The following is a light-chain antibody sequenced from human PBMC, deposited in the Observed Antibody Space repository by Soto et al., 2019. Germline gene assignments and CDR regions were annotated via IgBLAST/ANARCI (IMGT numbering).Light chain of an antibody. Sequence: DIQMTQSPSTLSASLGDRVTITCRASESISPWLAWYQQKPGKAPKILIYKASNLEGRVPSRFSGSESGTEFTLTISSLQPDDFATYYCQQYKTYSQTFGQGTKLEIK. CDR2: KAS. CDR1: ESISPW. V-gene: IGKV1-5*03. J-gene: IGKJ2*01. CDR3: QQYKTYSQT.